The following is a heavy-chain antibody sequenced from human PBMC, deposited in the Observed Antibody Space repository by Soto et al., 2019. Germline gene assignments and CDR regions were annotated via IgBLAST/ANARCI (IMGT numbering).Heavy chain of an antibody. J-gene: IGHJ4*02. V-gene: IGHV3-23*01. CDR1: GFTFSSYA. Sequence: SGGSLRLSCAASGFTFSSYAMSWVRQAPGKGLEWVSAISGSGGSTYYADSVKGRFTISRDNSKNTLYLQMNSLRAEDTAVYYCAKDRVAITISPFFYDWGQGTLVTVSS. D-gene: IGHD3-3*01. CDR2: ISGSGGST. CDR3: AKDRVAITISPFFYD.